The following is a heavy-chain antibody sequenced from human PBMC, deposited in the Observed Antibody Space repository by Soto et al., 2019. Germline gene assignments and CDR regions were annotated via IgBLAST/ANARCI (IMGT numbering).Heavy chain of an antibody. CDR1: GFTVSSNY. J-gene: IGHJ3*02. Sequence: GGSLRLSCAASGFTVSSNYMSWVRQAPGKGLEWVSVIYSGGSTYYADSVKGRFTISRDNSKNTLYLQMNSLRAEDAAVYYCARDITGDDAFDIWGQGTMVTVS. CDR2: IYSGGST. CDR3: ARDITGDDAFDI. V-gene: IGHV3-53*01. D-gene: IGHD7-27*01.